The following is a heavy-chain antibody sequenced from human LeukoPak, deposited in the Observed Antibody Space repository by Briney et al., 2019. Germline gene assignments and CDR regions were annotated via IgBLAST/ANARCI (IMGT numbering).Heavy chain of an antibody. CDR3: ARGDPMYYDILTGYYNRPSFDY. CDR1: GFTFSSYW. J-gene: IGHJ4*02. CDR2: IKQDGSEK. V-gene: IGHV3-7*01. D-gene: IGHD3-9*01. Sequence: GRSLRLSCAASGFTFSSYWMSWVRQAPGKGLEWVANIKQDGSEKYYVDSVKGRFTISRDNAKNSLYLQMNSLRAEDTAVYYCARGDPMYYDILTGYYNRPSFDYWGQGTLVTVSS.